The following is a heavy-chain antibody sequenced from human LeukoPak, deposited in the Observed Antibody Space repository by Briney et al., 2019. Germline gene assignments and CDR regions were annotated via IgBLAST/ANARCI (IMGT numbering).Heavy chain of an antibody. J-gene: IGHJ4*02. CDR3: AKDGAQVGVTFDY. V-gene: IGHV3-21*04. D-gene: IGHD1-26*01. CDR2: ISSSSNYI. CDR1: GFTFSSYS. Sequence: AGGSLRLSCAASGFTFSSYSMNWVRQAPGKGLEWVSSISSSSNYIYYADSVKGRFTISRDNSKNTLYLQMNSLRVEDTAIYYCAKDGAQVGVTFDYWGQGTLVTVSS.